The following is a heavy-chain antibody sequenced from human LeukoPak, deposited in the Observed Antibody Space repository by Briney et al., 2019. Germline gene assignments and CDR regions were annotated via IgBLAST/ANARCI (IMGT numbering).Heavy chain of an antibody. Sequence: PGGSLRLSCAASGFTFSDHAMSWVRQAPAKGLEWVSSINGNGGGSYYIDSVKGRFTVSRDNSENALYLQMNSLRAEDTAVYYCAKDRVGASCDYWGQGTLVTVSS. D-gene: IGHD1-26*01. V-gene: IGHV3-23*01. CDR3: AKDRVGASCDY. J-gene: IGHJ4*02. CDR2: INGNGGGS. CDR1: GFTFSDHA.